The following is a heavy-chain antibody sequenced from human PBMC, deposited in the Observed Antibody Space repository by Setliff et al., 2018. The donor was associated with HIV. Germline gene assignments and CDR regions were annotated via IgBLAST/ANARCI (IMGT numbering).Heavy chain of an antibody. CDR2: IIPIFGTA. Sequence: SVKVSCAASVFTFSSYAITWVRQAPGQGLEWMGGIIPIFGTANYAQKFQGRVKIIADKSTSTAYMELSSLRSEDTAVYYCATIPRPSYYYYYYMDVWGKGTTVTVSS. J-gene: IGHJ6*03. CDR1: VFTFSSYA. D-gene: IGHD6-6*01. CDR3: ATIPRPSYYYYYYMDV. V-gene: IGHV1-69*06.